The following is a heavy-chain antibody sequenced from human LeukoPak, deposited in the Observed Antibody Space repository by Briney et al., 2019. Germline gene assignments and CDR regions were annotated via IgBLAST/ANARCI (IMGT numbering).Heavy chain of an antibody. V-gene: IGHV4-4*09. J-gene: IGHJ4*02. CDR3: ARLRGDYGVVIPRYYFDY. CDR2: IYTSGST. D-gene: IGHD3-3*01. CDR1: GGSISSYY. Sequence: SGTLSPTCTVSGGSISSYYWSWIRQPPGKGLEWIGYIYTSGSTNYNPSLKSRVTISVDTSKNQFSLKPSSVTAADTAVYYCARLRGDYGVVIPRYYFDYWGQGTLVTVSS.